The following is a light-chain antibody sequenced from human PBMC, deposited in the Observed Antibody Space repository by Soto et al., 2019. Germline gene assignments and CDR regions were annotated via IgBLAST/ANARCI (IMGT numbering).Light chain of an antibody. J-gene: IGKJ5*01. Sequence: EIVFTQSPATLSLPPGERAILPCRASQSVSTFLAWFQQEPGQPPRLLIYNASNRTTGIPARFSGSGSGTDFTLTISCLEPEDFAVYYCQQRGDGPPITFGQGTRLEIK. CDR3: QQRGDGPPIT. CDR1: QSVSTF. CDR2: NAS. V-gene: IGKV3-11*01.